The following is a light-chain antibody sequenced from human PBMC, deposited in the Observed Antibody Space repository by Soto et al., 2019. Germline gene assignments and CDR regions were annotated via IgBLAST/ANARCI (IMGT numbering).Light chain of an antibody. V-gene: IGKV1-9*01. CDR2: AAS. CDR3: QQFHSYPRT. Sequence: DIQLTQSPSFLSASVGDSVTITCRASQGISNYLAWYQQKPAKAPELLIFAASTLQSGVPSRFSGSGSGTEFSLTIKSLQPEDFATYWCQQFHSYPRTFGQGTKVDIK. J-gene: IGKJ1*01. CDR1: QGISNY.